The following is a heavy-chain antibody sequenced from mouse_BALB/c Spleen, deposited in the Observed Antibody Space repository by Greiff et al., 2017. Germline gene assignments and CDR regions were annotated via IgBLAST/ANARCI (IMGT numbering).Heavy chain of an antibody. J-gene: IGHJ4*01. Sequence: QVQLQQPGAELVMPGASVKMSCKASGYTFTDYWMHWVKQRPGQGLEWIGAIDTSDSYTSYNQKFKGKATLTVDESSSTAYMQLSSLTSEDSAVYYCARWRYAMDYWGQGTSVTVSS. CDR3: ARWRYAMDY. V-gene: IGHV1-69*01. CDR1: GYTFTDYW. CDR2: IDTSDSYT.